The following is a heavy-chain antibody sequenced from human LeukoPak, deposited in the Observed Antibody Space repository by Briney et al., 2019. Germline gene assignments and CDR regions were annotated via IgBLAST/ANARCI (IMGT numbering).Heavy chain of an antibody. CDR3: ARSPSYSSSWYALDS. V-gene: IGHV3-13*01. J-gene: IGHJ4*02. CDR2: IGTTGDT. D-gene: IGHD6-13*01. Sequence: GGSLRLSCEASGFTYSGYDMHWVRQATGKGLEWVSAIGTTGDTYYSDSVRGRFTISRENAKNSLDLQMNSLRAGDTAVYYCARSPSYSSSWYALDSWGQGTLVTVSS. CDR1: GFTYSGYD.